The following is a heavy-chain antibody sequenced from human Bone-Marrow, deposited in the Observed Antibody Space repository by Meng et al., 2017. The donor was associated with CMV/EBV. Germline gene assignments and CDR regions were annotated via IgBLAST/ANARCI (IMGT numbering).Heavy chain of an antibody. CDR2: ISSSSSYI. J-gene: IGHJ4*02. CDR1: GFTFSSYS. D-gene: IGHD3-3*01. V-gene: IGHV3-21*01. Sequence: GGSLRLSCAASGFTFSSYSMNWVRQAPGKGLEWVSSISSSSSYIYYADSVKGRFTISRDNAKNSLYLQMNSLRAEDTAVYYCARDRLVMDFWSGFDYWGQGTLDTVSS. CDR3: ARDRLVMDFWSGFDY.